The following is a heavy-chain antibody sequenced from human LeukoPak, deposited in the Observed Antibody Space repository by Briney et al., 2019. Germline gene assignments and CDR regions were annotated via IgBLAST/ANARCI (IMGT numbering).Heavy chain of an antibody. D-gene: IGHD2-2*01. CDR2: ISSSSSYI. CDR1: GFTFSSYS. CDR3: ARARRGYCSSTSCQPNYYYYYMDV. J-gene: IGHJ6*03. Sequence: GGSLRLSCAASGFTFSSYSMNWVRQAPGKGLEWVSSISSSSSYIYYADSVKGRFTISRDNAKNSLYLQMNSLRAEDTAVYYCARARRGYCSSTSCQPNYYYYYMDVWGKGTTVTVSS. V-gene: IGHV3-21*01.